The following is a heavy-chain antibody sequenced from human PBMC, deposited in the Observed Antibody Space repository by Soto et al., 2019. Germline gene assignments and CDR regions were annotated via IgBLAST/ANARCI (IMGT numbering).Heavy chain of an antibody. J-gene: IGHJ5*02. CDR1: GYTFTRYT. D-gene: IGHD2-15*01. CDR2: INPDNGNT. Sequence: ASVKVSCKASGYTFTRYTMNWVRQAPGQRLEWMGWINPDNGNTKSSQKFQDRVIITRDTSASTAYMDLSSLRSEDTAVYYCAGGIATGQLDPWGQGTLVTVSS. V-gene: IGHV1-3*01. CDR3: AGGIATGQLDP.